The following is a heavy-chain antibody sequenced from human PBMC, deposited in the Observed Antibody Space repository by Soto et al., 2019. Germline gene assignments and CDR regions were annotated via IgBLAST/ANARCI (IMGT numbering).Heavy chain of an antibody. D-gene: IGHD2-21*02. CDR3: AHSRCGGDCLQSYSSHYSYGMDV. J-gene: IGHJ6*02. CDR2: IYWDNDK. Sequence: QITLKESGPTLVKPTQTLTLTCTFSGFSLNTGGVGVGWIRQPPGEALEWLALIYWDNDKRYSPSLESRLTITKDTSKNQVVLTMTNMDPVDTATYYCAHSRCGGDCLQSYSSHYSYGMDVWGQGTTVTVSS. V-gene: IGHV2-5*02. CDR1: GFSLNTGGVG.